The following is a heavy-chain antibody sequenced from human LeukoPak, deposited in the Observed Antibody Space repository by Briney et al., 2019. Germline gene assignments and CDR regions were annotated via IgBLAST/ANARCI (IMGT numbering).Heavy chain of an antibody. CDR1: GFTFSSYG. Sequence: GGSLRLSCAASGFTFSSYGMHWVRQAPGKGLEWVAFIRYDGINKYYADSVKGRFTISRDNSKNTLYLQMNSLRAEDTAVYYCAKGRVVVITAYYFDYWGQGTLVTVSS. CDR3: AKGRVVVITAYYFDY. D-gene: IGHD3-22*01. CDR2: IRYDGINK. V-gene: IGHV3-30*02. J-gene: IGHJ4*02.